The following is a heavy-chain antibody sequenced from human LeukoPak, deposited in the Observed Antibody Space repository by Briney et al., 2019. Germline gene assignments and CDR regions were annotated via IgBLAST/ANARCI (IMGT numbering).Heavy chain of an antibody. CDR1: DDSISSYY. D-gene: IGHD3-10*01. Sequence: VKPSETLSLPCRVSDDSISSYYWNWIRQPPGKPLEWIGYTHYSGNTNYNPSLKSRVTTLVDMSKNQFSLKLSSVTAADTAVYYCARWGGILNAFDVWGQGTLVTVSS. V-gene: IGHV4-59*08. J-gene: IGHJ3*01. CDR3: ARWGGILNAFDV. CDR2: THYSGNT.